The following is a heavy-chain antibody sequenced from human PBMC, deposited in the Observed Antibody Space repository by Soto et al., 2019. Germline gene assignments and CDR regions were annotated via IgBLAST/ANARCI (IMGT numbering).Heavy chain of an antibody. CDR3: ARENYDFWSGYSFDY. CDR1: GGTFSSYT. J-gene: IGHJ4*02. V-gene: IGHV1-69*04. CDR2: IIPILGIA. D-gene: IGHD3-3*01. Sequence: GASVKVSCKASGGTFSSYTISWVRQAPGQGLEWMGRIIPILGIANYAQKFQGRVTITADKSTSTAYMELSSLRSEDTAVYYCARENYDFWSGYSFDYWGQGTLVTVSS.